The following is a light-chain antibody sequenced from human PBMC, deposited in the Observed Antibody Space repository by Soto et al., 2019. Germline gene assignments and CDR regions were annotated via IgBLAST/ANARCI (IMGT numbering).Light chain of an antibody. CDR2: SNN. J-gene: IGLJ3*02. Sequence: QSALTQPASVSGTPGQRVPISCSGSSSNIGYNYVYWYQQLPGWAPNLLIYSNNKRPSGVPDRFSGSKSGTSASLAISGLRSEDEADYYCAVWHDRLSGRVWVFGGGTKLTVL. CDR3: AVWHDRLSGRVWV. V-gene: IGLV1-47*02. CDR1: SSNIGYNY.